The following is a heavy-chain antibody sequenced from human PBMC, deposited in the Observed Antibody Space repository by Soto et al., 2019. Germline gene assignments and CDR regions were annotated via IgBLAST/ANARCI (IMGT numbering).Heavy chain of an antibody. Sequence: ETLSLTCPVSGYSISIGNYWGWIRQPPGKRLEWIGSIYQSGSTYYNPSLRSRATISVDTSKNQFSLKLSSVTAADTAVYYCARVLGAPLYYFDYWGQGILVTVSS. J-gene: IGHJ4*02. CDR3: ARVLGAPLYYFDY. CDR1: GYSISIGNY. V-gene: IGHV4-38-2*02. CDR2: IYQSGST. D-gene: IGHD1-26*01.